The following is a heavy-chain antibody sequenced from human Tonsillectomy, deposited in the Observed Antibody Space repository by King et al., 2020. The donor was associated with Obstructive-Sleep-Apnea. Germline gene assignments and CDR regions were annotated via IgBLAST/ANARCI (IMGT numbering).Heavy chain of an antibody. CDR2: IYYSGST. V-gene: IGHV4-39*07. CDR1: GGSISSSSYY. Sequence: LQLQESGPGLVKPSETLSLTCTVSGGSISSSSYYWGWIRQPPGKGLEWIGSIYYSGSTYYNPSLKSRVTISVDTSKNQFSLKLSSVTAADTAVYYCAGGWAGATNWFDPWGQGTLVTVSS. D-gene: IGHD1-26*01. CDR3: AGGWAGATNWFDP. J-gene: IGHJ5*02.